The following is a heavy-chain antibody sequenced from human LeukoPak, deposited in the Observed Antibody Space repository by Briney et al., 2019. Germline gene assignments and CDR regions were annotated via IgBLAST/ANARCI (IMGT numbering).Heavy chain of an antibody. CDR3: AIARSSWYFEL. V-gene: IGHV3-48*02. J-gene: IGHJ2*01. Sequence: GGSLRPPGRVLDTTLQANRSAWGGQSPGKGLGWVSYFSISSSSIYSADSVKGRFTISRNNATNSLYLQMNSLRDEDTAVYYCAIARSSWYFELWGRGTLVTVSS. CDR1: DTTLQANR. D-gene: IGHD3-16*02. CDR2: FSISSSSI.